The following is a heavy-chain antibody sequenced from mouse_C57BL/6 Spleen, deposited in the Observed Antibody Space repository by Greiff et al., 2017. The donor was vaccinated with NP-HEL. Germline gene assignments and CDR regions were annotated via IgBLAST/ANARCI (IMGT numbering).Heavy chain of an antibody. CDR2: ISSGSSTI. J-gene: IGHJ1*03. CDR3: AANYGSSSYWYFDV. CDR1: GFTFSDYG. D-gene: IGHD1-1*01. Sequence: EVMLVESGGGLVKPGGSLKLSCAASGFTFSDYGMHWVRQAPEKGLEWVAYISSGSSTIYYADTVKGRFTISRDNAKNTLFLQMTSLRSEDTAMYYCAANYGSSSYWYFDVWGTGTTVTVPS. V-gene: IGHV5-17*01.